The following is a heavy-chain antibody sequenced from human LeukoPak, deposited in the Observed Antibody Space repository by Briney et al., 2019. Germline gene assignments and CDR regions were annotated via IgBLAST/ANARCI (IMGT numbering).Heavy chain of an antibody. CDR1: GFTFDDYA. Sequence: GRSLRLSCAASGFTFDDYAMHWVRQAPGKGLEWVSGISWNSGSIGYADSVKGRFTISRDNAKNSLYLQMNSLRAEDTALYYCAKFGAGPSFDYWGQGTLLTVSS. CDR2: ISWNSGSI. CDR3: AKFGAGPSFDY. D-gene: IGHD3-3*01. J-gene: IGHJ4*02. V-gene: IGHV3-9*01.